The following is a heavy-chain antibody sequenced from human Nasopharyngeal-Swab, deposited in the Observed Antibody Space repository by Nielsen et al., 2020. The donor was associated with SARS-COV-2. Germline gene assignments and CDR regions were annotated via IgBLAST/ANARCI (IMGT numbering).Heavy chain of an antibody. CDR3: ARDNYPYYYYGMDV. V-gene: IGHV4-39*01. Sequence: SETLSPTCTVSGGSISSSSYYWGWIRQPPGKGLEWIGSIYYSGSTYYNPSLKSRVTISVDTSKNQFSLKLSSVTAADTAVYYCARDNYPYYYYGMDVWGQGTTVTVSS. CDR2: IYYSGST. J-gene: IGHJ6*02. CDR1: GGSISSSSYY. D-gene: IGHD4-11*01.